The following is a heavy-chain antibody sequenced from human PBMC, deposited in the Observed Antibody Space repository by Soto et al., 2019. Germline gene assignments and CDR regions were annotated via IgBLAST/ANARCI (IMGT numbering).Heavy chain of an antibody. J-gene: IGHJ4*02. CDR1: GFIVSSNH. CDR2: IYTGDRT. V-gene: IGHV3-53*02. CDR3: KRFSGGGY. D-gene: IGHD3-16*01. Sequence: EVQLVETGGGLIQPGGSLRLSCAASGFIVSSNHMSWVRQAPGKGLAWVSIIYTGDRTYYADSVKGRFTISRDNSKNPLYLQMNSMRAEDTAVYYCKRFSGGGYWGQGTLVTVSS.